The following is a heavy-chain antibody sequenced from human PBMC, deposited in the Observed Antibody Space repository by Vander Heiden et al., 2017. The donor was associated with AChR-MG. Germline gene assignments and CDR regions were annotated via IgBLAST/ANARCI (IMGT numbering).Heavy chain of an antibody. V-gene: IGHV3-7*01. CDR1: GFTFTDYW. D-gene: IGHD5-12*01. J-gene: IGHJ4*02. CDR2: VKEDASEM. Sequence: EVQLVVSGGGLVQPGGSLRLSCAASGFTFTDYWLTWVRQAPGKGLEWVASVKEDASEMYLLDSVRGRFTISKDNRKNSLYLQMRSLRAEDTAVYYCTRDGGGPWGYNYPIDYWGQGTLVSVSS. CDR3: TRDGGGPWGYNYPIDY.